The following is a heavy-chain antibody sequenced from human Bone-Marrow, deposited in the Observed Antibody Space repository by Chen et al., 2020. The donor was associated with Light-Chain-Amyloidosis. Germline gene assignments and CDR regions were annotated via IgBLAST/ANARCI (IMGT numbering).Heavy chain of an antibody. J-gene: IGHJ4*02. Sequence: EVQLEESGPEVEKPGESLKISCKGSGYTFHNSWIGWVRQMPGKALEWMGVIYPDDSDARYSPSFEGQVTISADKSITTAYQQWRSLKASDTAMYYCARRRDGYNFDYWGQGTLVTVSS. D-gene: IGHD5-12*01. CDR2: IYPDDSDA. V-gene: IGHV5-51*01. CDR1: GYTFHNSW. CDR3: ARRRDGYNFDY.